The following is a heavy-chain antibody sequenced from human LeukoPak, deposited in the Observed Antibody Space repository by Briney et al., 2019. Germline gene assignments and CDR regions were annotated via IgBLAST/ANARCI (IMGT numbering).Heavy chain of an antibody. Sequence: PGGSLRLSCAASGFTFSTYAMSWVRLATGKGLEWVSGISASGGSTYYADSVKGRFTSSRDNSNNSLYVQMNSLRVEDTAVYYCAKSGGLSGSGRLAMDVWGQGTTVTVSS. D-gene: IGHD3-10*01. CDR2: ISASGGST. CDR1: GFTFSTYA. J-gene: IGHJ6*02. V-gene: IGHV3-23*01. CDR3: AKSGGLSGSGRLAMDV.